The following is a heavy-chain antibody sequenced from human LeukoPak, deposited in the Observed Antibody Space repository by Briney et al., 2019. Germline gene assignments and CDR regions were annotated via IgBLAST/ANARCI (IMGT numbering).Heavy chain of an antibody. CDR3: ATGYCSSATCSGAYDI. Sequence: ASVKVSCKASGYTFTSYDINWVRQATGQGLEWMGRMNPNSGKAVSAQKFQGRVTMTRDTSITTAYMELSSLRSEDTAVYYCATGYCSSATCSGAYDIWGQGTMVTVSS. V-gene: IGHV1-8*01. D-gene: IGHD2-2*03. CDR2: MNPNSGKA. J-gene: IGHJ3*02. CDR1: GYTFTSYD.